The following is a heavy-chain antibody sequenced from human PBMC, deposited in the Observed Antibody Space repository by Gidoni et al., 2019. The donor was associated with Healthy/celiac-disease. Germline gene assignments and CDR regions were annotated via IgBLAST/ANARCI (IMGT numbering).Heavy chain of an antibody. Sequence: EVQLVESGGGLVKHGGSRRLSCAASGFTFSNAGMRWVRQAPGKGLELVGRIQSKTDGGTTDYAAPVTGRFTISRDDSKNTLYLHMNSLKPEDTAVYYCTTDPGDVVRGVLYYYGMDVWGQGTTVTVSS. CDR1: GFTFSNAG. D-gene: IGHD3-10*01. V-gene: IGHV3-15*01. CDR2: IQSKTDGGTT. J-gene: IGHJ6*02. CDR3: TTDPGDVVRGVLYYYGMDV.